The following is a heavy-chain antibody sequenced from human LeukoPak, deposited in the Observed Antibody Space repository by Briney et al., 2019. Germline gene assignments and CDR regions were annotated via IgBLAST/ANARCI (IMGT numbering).Heavy chain of an antibody. V-gene: IGHV4-34*01. D-gene: IGHD6-19*01. CDR1: GGSFSSYY. Sequence: SETLSLTCAVYGGSFSSYYWSWIRQPPGKGLEWIGEINHSGSTNYNPSLRSRVTISVHTSKNHLSLKLSSVTPADTAVYYCARQWLVSPLFDYWGQGTPVTVSS. J-gene: IGHJ4*02. CDR3: ARQWLVSPLFDY. CDR2: INHSGST.